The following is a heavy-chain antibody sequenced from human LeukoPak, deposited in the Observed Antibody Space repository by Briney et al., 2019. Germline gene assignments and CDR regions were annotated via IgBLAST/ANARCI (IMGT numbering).Heavy chain of an antibody. CDR2: ISYDGSNK. V-gene: IGHV3-30*18. Sequence: PGRSLRLSCAASGFTFSSYGMHWVRQAPGKGLEWVAVISYDGSNKYYADSVKGRFTISRDKSQNTLYLQMNSVRAEDTAVYYCAKVVGYFDLWGRGTLVTVSS. CDR1: GFTFSSYG. CDR3: AKVVGYFDL. D-gene: IGHD2-2*01. J-gene: IGHJ2*01.